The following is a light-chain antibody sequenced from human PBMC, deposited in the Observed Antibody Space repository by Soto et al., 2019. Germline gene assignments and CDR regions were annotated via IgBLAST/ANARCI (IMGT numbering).Light chain of an antibody. CDR2: GAS. J-gene: IGKJ5*01. CDR1: QSVSSY. Sequence: EVVLTQSPGTLSLSPGERATLSCRASQSVSSYLAWYQQKPGQAPRLLIYGASSRATGMPDRFSGSGSGTDFTLTSSRLEPEDFAVYCCQQYGTSPLTFGQGTRLEIK. V-gene: IGKV3-20*01. CDR3: QQYGTSPLT.